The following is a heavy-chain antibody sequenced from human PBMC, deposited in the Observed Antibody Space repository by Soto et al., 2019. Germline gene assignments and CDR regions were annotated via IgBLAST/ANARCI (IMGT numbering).Heavy chain of an antibody. J-gene: IGHJ6*02. D-gene: IGHD6-19*01. CDR3: ARDHQWLANTYYYYGMDV. Sequence: GGSLRLSCAASGFTFSSYGMHWVRQAPGKGLEWVAVIWYDGSNKYYADSVKGRFTISRDNSKNTLYLQMNSLRAEDTAVYYCARDHQWLANTYYYYGMDVWGQGTTVTVSS. CDR2: IWYDGSNK. V-gene: IGHV3-33*01. CDR1: GFTFSSYG.